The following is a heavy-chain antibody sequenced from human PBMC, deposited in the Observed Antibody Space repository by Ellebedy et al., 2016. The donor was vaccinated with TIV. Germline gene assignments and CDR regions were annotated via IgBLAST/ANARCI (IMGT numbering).Heavy chain of an antibody. D-gene: IGHD6-13*01. CDR1: GGSISSYY. Sequence: SETLSLTCTVSGGSISSYYWSWIRQPPGKGLEWIGYIYYSGSTNYNPSLKSRVTISEDTSKNQFSLKLSSVTAADTAVYYCARLGIAAARYYGMDVWGQGTTVTVSS. J-gene: IGHJ6*02. V-gene: IGHV4-59*08. CDR2: IYYSGST. CDR3: ARLGIAAARYYGMDV.